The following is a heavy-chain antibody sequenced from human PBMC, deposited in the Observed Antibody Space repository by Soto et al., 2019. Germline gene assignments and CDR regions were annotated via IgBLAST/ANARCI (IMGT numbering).Heavy chain of an antibody. J-gene: IGHJ5*02. CDR3: ARHPERIAQIGWFDP. D-gene: IGHD6-13*01. Sequence: SETLSLTCAVYGGSFSGYYWSWIRQPPGKGLEWIGEINHSGSTNYNPSLKSRVTISVDTSKNQFSLKLSSVTAEDTAVYYCARHPERIAQIGWFDPWGQGTLVTVSS. CDR1: GGSFSGYY. CDR2: INHSGST. V-gene: IGHV4-34*01.